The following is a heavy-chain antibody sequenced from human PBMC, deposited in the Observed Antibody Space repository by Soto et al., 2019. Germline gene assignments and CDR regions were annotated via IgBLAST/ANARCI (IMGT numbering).Heavy chain of an antibody. CDR2: IIPVFGTP. CDR1: GGSLSNYG. CDR3: ARGDATKIVVTTYYGMDV. J-gene: IGHJ6*02. V-gene: IGHV1-69*13. Sequence: SVKVSCKASGGSLSNYGISWVRQAPGQGLEWMGAIIPVFGTPNYAQKFQDRVTITADESTTTVYMEVRSLTSEDTAVYYCARGDATKIVVTTYYGMDVWGQGTTVS. D-gene: IGHD3-22*01.